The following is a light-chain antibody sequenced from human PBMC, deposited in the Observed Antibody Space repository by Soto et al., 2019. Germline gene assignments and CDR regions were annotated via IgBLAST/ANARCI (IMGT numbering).Light chain of an antibody. J-gene: IGKJ1*01. V-gene: IGKV1-5*03. CDR3: QQYHNYPLT. CDR2: KAS. Sequence: DIQMTKSPSTLSGSVGDRVTITCRTSQTISNRLAWYQQTPGKAPKLLIFKASTSQSGVPSTFSGSGSGTEFTLTISNLQPGDFGIYYCQQYHNYPLTFGQGTKVDI. CDR1: QTISNR.